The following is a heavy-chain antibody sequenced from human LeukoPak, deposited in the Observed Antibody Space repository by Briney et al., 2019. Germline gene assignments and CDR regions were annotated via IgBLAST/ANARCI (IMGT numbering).Heavy chain of an antibody. CDR3: AREVIVVVPAAIQYMDV. V-gene: IGHV4-4*07. CDR1: RGSISSYH. D-gene: IGHD2-2*02. Sequence: SETLSLTCTVSRGSISSYHWSWIRQPAGKGLEWIGRIYTSGSTNYNPSLKSRVTMSVDTSKNQFSLKLNAVTAADTAVYFCAREVIVVVPAAIQYMDVWGKGTTVTVSS. CDR2: IYTSGST. J-gene: IGHJ6*03.